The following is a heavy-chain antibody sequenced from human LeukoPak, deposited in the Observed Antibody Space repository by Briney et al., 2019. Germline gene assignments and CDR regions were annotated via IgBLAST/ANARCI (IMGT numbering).Heavy chain of an antibody. V-gene: IGHV1-8*01. CDR1: GYTFTSYD. J-gene: IGHJ6*04. Sequence: ASVKVSCKASGYTFTSYDINWVRQATGQGLEWMGWMNPNSGNTGYAQKFQGRVTMTRNTSISTAYMELSSLRSEDTAAYYCARGPDNWMMGRFYYYYHGMDVWGKGTTVIVSS. D-gene: IGHD1-20*01. CDR2: MNPNSGNT. CDR3: ARGPDNWMMGRFYYYYHGMDV.